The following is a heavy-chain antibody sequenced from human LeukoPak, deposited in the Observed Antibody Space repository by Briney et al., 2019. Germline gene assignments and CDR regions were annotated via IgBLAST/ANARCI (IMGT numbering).Heavy chain of an antibody. J-gene: IGHJ4*02. Sequence: PGGSLRLSCAASGFTFSSYAMHWVRQAPGKGLEWVSYISSSGSTIYYADSVKGRFTISRDNAKNSLYLQMNSLRAEDTAVYYCARDAGFDYYDSSGYIPHWGQGTLVTVSS. D-gene: IGHD3-22*01. CDR2: ISSSGSTI. V-gene: IGHV3-48*04. CDR3: ARDAGFDYYDSSGYIPH. CDR1: GFTFSSYA.